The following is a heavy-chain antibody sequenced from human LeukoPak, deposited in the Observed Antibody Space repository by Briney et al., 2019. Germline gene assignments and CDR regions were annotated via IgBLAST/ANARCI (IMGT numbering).Heavy chain of an antibody. Sequence: GRSLRLSCATSGFTFSNYAMSWVRQAPGKGLEWVSAITGGGSTFYADSVMGRFTISRDNSKNTLYLQMYNLRAEDTAVYYCARRDYFDYWGQGTLVTVSS. V-gene: IGHV3-23*01. J-gene: IGHJ4*02. CDR2: ITGGGST. CDR1: GFTFSNYA. CDR3: ARRDYFDY.